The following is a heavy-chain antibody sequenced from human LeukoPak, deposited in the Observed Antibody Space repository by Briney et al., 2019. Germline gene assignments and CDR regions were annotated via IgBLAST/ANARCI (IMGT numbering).Heavy chain of an antibody. D-gene: IGHD6-13*01. CDR3: ARDDSSSWGGAFDI. J-gene: IGHJ3*02. CDR2: IYYSGST. Sequence: SETLSLTCTVSGGSVSSSSYYWSWIRQPPGKGLEWIGHIYYSGSTDYNPSLKSRVTISVDTSKNQISLKLSSVTAADTAMYYSARDDSSSWGGAFDIWGQGTMVTVSS. V-gene: IGHV4-61*01. CDR1: GGSVSSSSYY.